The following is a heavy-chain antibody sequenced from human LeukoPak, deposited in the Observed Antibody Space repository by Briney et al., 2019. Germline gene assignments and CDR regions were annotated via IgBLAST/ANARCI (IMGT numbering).Heavy chain of an antibody. Sequence: ASVKVSCKASGYTFNGHYMHWVRQAPGQGLEWMGWINPNSGGTNYAQNFQGRVTMTRDTSISTAYMELSRLRSDDTAVYYCAREVAVAGPHSFGYWGQGTLVIVSS. J-gene: IGHJ4*02. CDR3: AREVAVAGPHSFGY. CDR1: GYTFNGHY. D-gene: IGHD6-19*01. CDR2: INPNSGGT. V-gene: IGHV1-2*02.